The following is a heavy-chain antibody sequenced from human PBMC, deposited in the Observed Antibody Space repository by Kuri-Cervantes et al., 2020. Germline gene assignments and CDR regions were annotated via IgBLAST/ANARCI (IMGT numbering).Heavy chain of an antibody. D-gene: IGHD4-17*01. CDR2: ISYDGSNK. J-gene: IGHJ4*02. CDR1: GFTFSSYA. Sequence: LTCAASGFTFSSYAMHWVRQAPGKGLEWVAVISYDGSNKYYTDSVKGRFTISRDNSKNTFYLQMNSLRAEDTAVYYCAKDLSAWAETTVDFWGQGTLVTVSS. V-gene: IGHV3-30-3*01. CDR3: AKDLSAWAETTVDF.